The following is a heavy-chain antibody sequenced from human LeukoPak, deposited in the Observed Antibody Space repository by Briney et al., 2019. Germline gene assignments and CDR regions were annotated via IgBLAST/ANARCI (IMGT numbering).Heavy chain of an antibody. CDR1: GFTISTDW. Sequence: GGSLRLSCAASGFTISTDWMSWVRQAPGKGLEWVANIKEDGSEKFYVDSVKGRFTISRDNAKNSLYLQMNSLRVEDTAMYYCARPGAAAGTTQYWGQGTLVTVSS. D-gene: IGHD6-13*01. CDR3: ARPGAAAGTTQY. CDR2: IKEDGSEK. V-gene: IGHV3-7*01. J-gene: IGHJ4*02.